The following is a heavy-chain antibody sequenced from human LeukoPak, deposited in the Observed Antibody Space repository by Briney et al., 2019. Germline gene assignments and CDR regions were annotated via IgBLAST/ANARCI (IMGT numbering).Heavy chain of an antibody. CDR3: ARGRIAAAGHVY. J-gene: IGHJ4*02. CDR1: GFTFSSYW. D-gene: IGHD6-13*01. Sequence: GGSLRLSCAASGFTFSSYWMHWVRQAPGKGLVWVSRINSDGSSTSYADSVKGRFTISRDNAKNTLYLQMNSLRAEDTAVYYCARGRIAAAGHVYWGQGTLVTVSS. V-gene: IGHV3-74*01. CDR2: INSDGSST.